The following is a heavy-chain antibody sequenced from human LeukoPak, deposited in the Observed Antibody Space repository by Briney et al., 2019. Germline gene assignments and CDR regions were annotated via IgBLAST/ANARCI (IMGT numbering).Heavy chain of an antibody. CDR2: MNPNSGNT. J-gene: IGHJ3*02. D-gene: IGHD3-22*01. Sequence: ASVKVSCKASGYTFTSYDINWVRQATGQGPEWMGWMNPNSGNTGYAQKFQGRVTITRNTSISTAYMELSSLRAEDTAVYYCARRRWGSSGYYYPDAFDIWGQGTMVTVSS. V-gene: IGHV1-8*03. CDR1: GYTFTSYD. CDR3: ARRRWGSSGYYYPDAFDI.